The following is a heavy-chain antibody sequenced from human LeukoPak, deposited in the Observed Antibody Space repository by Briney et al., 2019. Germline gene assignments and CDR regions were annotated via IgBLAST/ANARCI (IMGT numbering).Heavy chain of an antibody. Sequence: ASVKVSCKASGYTFTSYYMHWVRQAPGQGLEWMGIINPSGGSTSYAQKFQGRVTMTRDTSTSTVYMELSSLRSEDTAVYYCARASKTDYDFWSGYYGPSAFDIWGQGTMVTVSS. D-gene: IGHD3-3*01. CDR1: GYTFTSYY. CDR2: INPSGGST. V-gene: IGHV1-46*01. CDR3: ARASKTDYDFWSGYYGPSAFDI. J-gene: IGHJ3*02.